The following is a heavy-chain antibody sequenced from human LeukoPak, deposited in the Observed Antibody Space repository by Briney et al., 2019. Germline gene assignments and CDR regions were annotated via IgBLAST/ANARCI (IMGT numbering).Heavy chain of an antibody. V-gene: IGHV3-48*04. Sequence: GGSLRLSCAASGFTFNPYTMNWVRQAPGKGLEWVSYITSSGATIYYADSVKGRFTISRDNAKNSLYLQMNSPRAEDTAVYYCARVGTSSKYYYYMDVWGKGTTVTVSS. J-gene: IGHJ6*03. D-gene: IGHD1-1*01. CDR2: ITSSGATI. CDR3: ARVGTSSKYYYYMDV. CDR1: GFTFNPYT.